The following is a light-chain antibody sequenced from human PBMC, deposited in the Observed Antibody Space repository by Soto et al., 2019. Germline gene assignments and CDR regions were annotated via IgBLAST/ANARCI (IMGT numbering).Light chain of an antibody. CDR2: DAS. J-gene: IGKJ2*01. V-gene: IGKV1-33*01. CDR1: QAISKY. Sequence: DIQMTQSPSSLSAALGDRVTITCQASQAISKYLHWYHQRPGKAPILVIYDASNLEAGPTSRFSGGGSGTSFTLTISSLQHEDIGTYFCQQDNNLPYTLGQGKKLDIK. CDR3: QQDNNLPYT.